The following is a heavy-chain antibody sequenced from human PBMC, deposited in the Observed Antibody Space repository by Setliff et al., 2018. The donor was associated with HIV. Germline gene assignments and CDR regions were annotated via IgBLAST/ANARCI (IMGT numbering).Heavy chain of an antibody. J-gene: IGHJ3*02. D-gene: IGHD3-22*01. CDR3: ARGDFYDSSGYFTDAFDI. CDR2: INWNSDNI. V-gene: IGHV3-9*01. CDR1: GFTFDDYA. Sequence: GGSLRLSCAASGFTFDDYAMHWVRLTPGKGLEWVSGINWNSDNIGYAGSVKGRFTISRDNAKNSLYLQMNSLRAEDTAVYYCARGDFYDSSGYFTDAFDIWGQGTMVTVSS.